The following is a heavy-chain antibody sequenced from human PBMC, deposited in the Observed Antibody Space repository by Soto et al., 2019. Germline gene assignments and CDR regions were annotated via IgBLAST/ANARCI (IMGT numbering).Heavy chain of an antibody. CDR3: ARDWQNCGGDCPVVN. CDR1: GFTFSIYW. J-gene: IGHJ4*02. Sequence: GWSLRLCCAASGFTFSIYWMHWFRQAPGKGLVWVSRIKSDGSYTSYADSVKGRFTISRDDAKNSLYLQMNSLRAEDTAVYYCARDWQNCGGDCPVVNWGQGTLVTVSS. CDR2: IKSDGSYT. V-gene: IGHV3-74*01. D-gene: IGHD2-21*02.